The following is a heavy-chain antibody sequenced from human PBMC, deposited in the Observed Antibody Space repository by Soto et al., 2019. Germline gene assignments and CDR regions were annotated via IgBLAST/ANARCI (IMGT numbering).Heavy chain of an antibody. CDR3: APPYYYNH. J-gene: IGHJ4*02. Sequence: GGSLRLACAASGFRCSAYTMSWVRQAPGKGLEWLSSITSNSDHIDYADSVRGRFTVSRDNARKSLYLQMDSLGAEDTGVYYCAPPYYYNHCGPGILLTRSS. CDR1: GFRCSAYT. CDR2: ITSNSDHI. V-gene: IGHV3-21*01.